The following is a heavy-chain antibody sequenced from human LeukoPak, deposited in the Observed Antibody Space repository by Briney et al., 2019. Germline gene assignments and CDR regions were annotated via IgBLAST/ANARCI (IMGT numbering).Heavy chain of an antibody. CDR3: ARDGIQGGFDY. D-gene: IGHD1-14*01. V-gene: IGHV3-21*06. CDR2: ISSSSSYI. J-gene: IGHJ4*02. CDR1: GFTFSSYN. Sequence: GGSLRLSCAASGFTFSSYNMKWVRQAPGKGLEWVSSISSSSSYIYYVDSVKGRFTISRDNAKNSLYLQMNSLRAEDTAVYYCARDGIQGGFDYWGQGTLVTVSS.